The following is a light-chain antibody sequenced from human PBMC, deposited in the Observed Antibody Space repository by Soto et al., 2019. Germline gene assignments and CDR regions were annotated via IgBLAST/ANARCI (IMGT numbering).Light chain of an antibody. Sequence: SVLTQSPATLSLSPGERATLSFRCSQSVSRYLAWYQQNPGQPPRLFLYGAFNSATGIPARFSGSVSGTDFTLTISSLEHEDFAVYYCQLRNIWHPVTFGQGTRLEIK. CDR2: GAF. V-gene: IGKV3-11*01. J-gene: IGKJ5*01. CDR1: QSVSRY. CDR3: QLRNIWHPVT.